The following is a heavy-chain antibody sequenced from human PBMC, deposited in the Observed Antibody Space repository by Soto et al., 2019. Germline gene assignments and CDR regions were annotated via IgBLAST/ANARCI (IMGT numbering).Heavy chain of an antibody. V-gene: IGHV2-26*01. CDR1: GFSLSNARMG. J-gene: IGHJ4*02. CDR3: ARINDILTGFDY. D-gene: IGHD3-9*01. CDR2: IFSNDEK. Sequence: QVTLKESGPVLVKPTETLTLTCTVSGFSLSNARMGVSWIRQPPGKALEWLAHIFSNDEKSYSTSLKGRFTISKDTSKSQVVLTMTNLDPVDTATYYCARINDILTGFDYWGQGTLVTVSS.